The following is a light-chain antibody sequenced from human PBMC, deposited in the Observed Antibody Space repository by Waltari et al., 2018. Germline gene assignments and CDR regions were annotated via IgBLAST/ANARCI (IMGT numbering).Light chain of an antibody. Sequence: EIVLTQSPATVSLSPGERATLSCRASQSVSGYLAWYQQKPGQAPRLLLYDTSNRATGIPARFSGSGSGTDFTLTISSLEPEDFAVYYCQQSYTTPYTFGQGTKLEIK. V-gene: IGKV3-11*01. J-gene: IGKJ2*01. CDR1: QSVSGY. CDR3: QQSYTTPYT. CDR2: DTS.